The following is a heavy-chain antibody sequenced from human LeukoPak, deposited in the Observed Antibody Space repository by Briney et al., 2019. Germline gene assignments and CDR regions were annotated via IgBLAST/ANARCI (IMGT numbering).Heavy chain of an antibody. CDR3: ARGPSNYYDSSGYYYLGNWFDP. J-gene: IGHJ5*02. CDR2: ISSSGSTI. V-gene: IGHV3-48*03. D-gene: IGHD3-22*01. CDR1: GFTFSSYE. Sequence: PGGSLRLSCAASGFTFSSYEMNWVRQAPGKGLEWVSYISSSGSTIYYADSVKGRFTISRDNAKNTLYLQMNSLRAEDTAVYYCARGPSNYYDSSGYYYLGNWFDPWGQGTLVTVSS.